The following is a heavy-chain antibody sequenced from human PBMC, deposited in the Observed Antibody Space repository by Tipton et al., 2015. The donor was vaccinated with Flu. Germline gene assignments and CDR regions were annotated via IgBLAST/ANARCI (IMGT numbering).Heavy chain of an antibody. Sequence: LRLSCTVSGGSISSSSYYWGWIRQPPGKGLEWIGSIYYSGSTYYNPSLKSRVTISVDTSKNQFSQKLSSVTAADTAVYYCARAGGYGYDYWGQGTLVTVSS. CDR3: ARAGGYGYDY. J-gene: IGHJ4*02. D-gene: IGHD5-18*01. CDR2: IYYSGST. CDR1: GGSISSSSYY. V-gene: IGHV4-39*07.